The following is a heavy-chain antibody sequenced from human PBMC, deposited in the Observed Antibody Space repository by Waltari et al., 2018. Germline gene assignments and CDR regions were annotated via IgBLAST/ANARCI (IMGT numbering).Heavy chain of an antibody. CDR2: IYYTGST. Sequence: LQLQESGPGLVKPSETLSLTCTVSVGSIREGMHYWGWIRQPAGKGLEWIGSIYYTGSTSYNPSLKSRVTISVDTSKNQFSLKLTSVTAADTAVYYCPRHGVIGTKIFDYWGQGTLVTVSS. CDR1: VGSIREGMHY. V-gene: IGHV4-39*01. J-gene: IGHJ4*02. CDR3: PRHGVIGTKIFDY. D-gene: IGHD2-21*01.